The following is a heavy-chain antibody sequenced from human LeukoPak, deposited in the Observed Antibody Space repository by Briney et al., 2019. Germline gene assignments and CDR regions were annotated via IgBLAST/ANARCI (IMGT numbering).Heavy chain of an antibody. Sequence: SETLSLTCTVSGGSISSYYWSWIRQPPGKGLEWIGNIYDSGSTNYNPSLESRVAISVDTSKNQFSLWLSSVTAADTAVYYCARDGVASSGYYYFDYWGQGTLVTVSS. J-gene: IGHJ4*02. CDR2: IYDSGST. V-gene: IGHV4-59*01. D-gene: IGHD3-22*01. CDR3: ARDGVASSGYYYFDY. CDR1: GGSISSYY.